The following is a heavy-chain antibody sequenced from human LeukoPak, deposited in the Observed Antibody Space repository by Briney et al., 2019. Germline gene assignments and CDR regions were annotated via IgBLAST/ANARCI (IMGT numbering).Heavy chain of an antibody. D-gene: IGHD2-2*01. CDR1: GGSISSSSYY. J-gene: IGHJ5*02. Sequence: SETLSLTCTVSGGSISSSSYYWGRIRQPPGKGLEWIGSIYYSGSTYYNPSLKSRVTISVGTSKNQFSLKLSSVTAADTAVYYCARVVVVPAAKGVWFDPWGQGTLVTVSS. V-gene: IGHV4-39*01. CDR3: ARVVVVPAAKGVWFDP. CDR2: IYYSGST.